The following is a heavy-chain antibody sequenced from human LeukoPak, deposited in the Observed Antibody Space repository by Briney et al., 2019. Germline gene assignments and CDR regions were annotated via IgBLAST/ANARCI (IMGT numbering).Heavy chain of an antibody. D-gene: IGHD3-16*02. V-gene: IGHV4-31*02. J-gene: IGHJ4*02. CDR2: IYYIGSV. CDR1: GFTVSSNY. Sequence: LRLSCAASGFTVSSNYMSWIRQHPGKGLEWIGYIYYIGSVCYNPSLKSRVTISVDTSKNQFSLKLSSVTAADTAVYYCARAGGDYVWGSYRPLDYWGQGTLVTVSS. CDR3: ARAGGDYVWGSYRPLDY.